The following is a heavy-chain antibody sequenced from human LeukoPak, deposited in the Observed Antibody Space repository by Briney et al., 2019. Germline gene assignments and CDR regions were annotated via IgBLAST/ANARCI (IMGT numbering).Heavy chain of an antibody. CDR2: ISYDGSNK. Sequence: GGSLRLSCAASGFTFSSYAMHWVRQAPGKGLEWLSVISYDGSNKYYADSVKGRFTISRDNSRNTLYLQMNSLRAEDTAVYYCARDRTLFCTSTSCSYGIQMDVWGKGTAVTVSS. V-gene: IGHV3-30-3*01. CDR3: ARDRTLFCTSTSCSYGIQMDV. CDR1: GFTFSSYA. J-gene: IGHJ6*04. D-gene: IGHD2-2*01.